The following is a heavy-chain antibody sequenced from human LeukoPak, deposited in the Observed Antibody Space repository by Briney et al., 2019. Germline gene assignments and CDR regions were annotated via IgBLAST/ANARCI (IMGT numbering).Heavy chain of an antibody. CDR3: ESGSAYYYFDY. CDR2: ISGSGGST. D-gene: IGHD3-10*01. Sequence: GGSLRLSCAASGFTFDDYAMHWVRQAPGKGLEWVSAISGSGGSTYYADSVKGRFTISRDNSENTLYLQMNSLRAEDTAVYYCESGSAYYYFDYWGQGTLVTVSS. V-gene: IGHV3-23*01. CDR1: GFTFDDYA. J-gene: IGHJ4*02.